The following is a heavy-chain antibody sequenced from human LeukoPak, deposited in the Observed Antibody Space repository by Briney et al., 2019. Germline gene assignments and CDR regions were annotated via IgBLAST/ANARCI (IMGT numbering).Heavy chain of an antibody. CDR1: GFTFSSYG. CDR2: ISGRRDST. V-gene: IGHV3-23*01. D-gene: IGHD5-18*01. J-gene: IGHJ4*02. Sequence: GGSLRLSCAASGFTFSSYGMSCVRQAPGKGLEWVSTISGRRDSTSYADSVKGRFTISRDNSKNTLYLQMNSLRAEDTAFYYCARDLRTGYTYGYPLDYWGQGTLLTVSS. CDR3: ARDLRTGYTYGYPLDY.